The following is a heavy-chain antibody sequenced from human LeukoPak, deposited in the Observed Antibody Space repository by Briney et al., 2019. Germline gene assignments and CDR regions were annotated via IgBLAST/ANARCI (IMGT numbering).Heavy chain of an antibody. D-gene: IGHD6-13*01. CDR1: GDSISSGNYY. Sequence: SETLSLTCTVSGDSISSGNYYWSWIRQPAGKGLEWIGRIYISGTTTTTYNSSLKSRLTISVDTSKNQFSLKLSSVTAADTAVYYCARSFPAAAWRRRLGAFDIWGQGTMVTVSS. V-gene: IGHV4-61*02. J-gene: IGHJ3*02. CDR2: IYISGTTTT. CDR3: ARSFPAAAWRRRLGAFDI.